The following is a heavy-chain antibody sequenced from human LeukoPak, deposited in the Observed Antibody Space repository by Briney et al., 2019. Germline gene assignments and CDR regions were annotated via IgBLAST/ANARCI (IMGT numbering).Heavy chain of an antibody. CDR2: IIPIFGTA. V-gene: IGHV1-69*13. J-gene: IGHJ4*02. D-gene: IGHD6-19*01. CDR1: GYTFTGYY. CDR3: ARGSREMVTIAVAGSEPEYYFDY. Sequence: SVKVSCKASGYTFTGYYIHWVRQAPEQGLEWMGGIIPIFGTANYAQKFQGRVTITADESTSTAYMELSSLRSEDTAVYYCARGSREMVTIAVAGSEPEYYFDYWGQGTLVTVSS.